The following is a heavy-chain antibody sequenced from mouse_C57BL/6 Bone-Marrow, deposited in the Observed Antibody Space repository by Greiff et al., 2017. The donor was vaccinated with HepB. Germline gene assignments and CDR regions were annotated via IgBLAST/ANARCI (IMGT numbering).Heavy chain of an antibody. J-gene: IGHJ3*01. Sequence: QVHVKQSGAELVKPGASVKLSCKASGYTFTEYTIHWVKQRSGQGLEWIGWFYPGSGSIKYNEKFKDKATLTADKSSSTVYMELSSLTSEDSAVYFCARHEDFDAWFAYWGQGTLVTVSA. V-gene: IGHV1-62-2*01. CDR2: FYPGSGSI. CDR1: GYTFTEYT. CDR3: ARHEDFDAWFAY.